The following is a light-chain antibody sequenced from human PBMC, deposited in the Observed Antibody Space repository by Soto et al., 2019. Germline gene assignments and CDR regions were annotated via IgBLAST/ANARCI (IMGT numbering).Light chain of an antibody. J-gene: IGLJ1*01. CDR1: SSNIGNNA. CDR2: HDD. CDR3: AAWDDSLNAYV. Sequence: QSVLTQPPSVSEAPRQRVTISCSGSSSNIGNNAVNWYQQFPGKAPKLLIYHDDLLPSGVSDRFSGSKSGTSASLAISGLQSEDEADYYCAAWDDSLNAYVFGTGTKVTVL. V-gene: IGLV1-36*01.